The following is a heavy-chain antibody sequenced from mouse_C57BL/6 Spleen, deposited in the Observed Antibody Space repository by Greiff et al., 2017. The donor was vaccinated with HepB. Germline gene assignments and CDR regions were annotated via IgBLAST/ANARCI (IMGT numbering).Heavy chain of an antibody. Sequence: VQLQQSGAELVKPGASVKMSCKASGYTFTSYWITWVKQRPGQGLEWIGDIYPGSGSTNYNEKFKSKATLTVDTSSSTAYMQLSSLTSEDSAVYYCALMVTTGYYFDYWGQGTTLTVSS. CDR2: IYPGSGST. D-gene: IGHD2-2*01. CDR3: ALMVTTGYYFDY. CDR1: GYTFTSYW. V-gene: IGHV1-55*01. J-gene: IGHJ2*01.